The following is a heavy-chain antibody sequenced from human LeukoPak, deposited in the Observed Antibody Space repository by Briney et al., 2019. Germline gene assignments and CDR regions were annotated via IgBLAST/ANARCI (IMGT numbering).Heavy chain of an antibody. J-gene: IGHJ2*01. CDR2: ISGGSDTI. D-gene: IGHD4-17*01. V-gene: IGHV3-48*01. Sequence: QPGGSLRLSCTASGFTFGSYSMNWVRQAPGKGLEWISYISGGSDTISYSDSVKGRFTISRDNAKNSLYLQMNSLRAEDTAVYYCAKDASPTVTTAYWYFDRWGRGTLVTVSS. CDR3: AKDASPTVTTAYWYFDR. CDR1: GFTFGSYS.